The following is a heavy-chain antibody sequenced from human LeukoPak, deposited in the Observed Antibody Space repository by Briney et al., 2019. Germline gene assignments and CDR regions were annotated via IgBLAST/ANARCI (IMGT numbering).Heavy chain of an antibody. J-gene: IGHJ6*02. V-gene: IGHV3-21*04. D-gene: IGHD4-17*01. CDR3: AKILDTVTSHYYGMDV. CDR1: GFTFTDSA. CDR2: INNIATHS. Sequence: GGSLRLSCAGSGFTFTDSAINWVRQAPGKGLEWVSSINNIATHSYYAASVKGRFSISRDDAKNSVYLQMNSLRAEDTAVYYCAKILDTVTSHYYGMDVWGQGTTVTVSS.